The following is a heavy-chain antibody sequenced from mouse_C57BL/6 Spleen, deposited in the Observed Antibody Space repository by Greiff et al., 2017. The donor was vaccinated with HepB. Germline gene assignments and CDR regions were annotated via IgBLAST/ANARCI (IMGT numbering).Heavy chain of an antibody. J-gene: IGHJ4*01. CDR1: GYTFTDYE. V-gene: IGHV1-15*01. D-gene: IGHD2-5*01. CDR2: IDPETGGT. Sequence: QVHVKQSGAELVRPGASVTLSCKASGYTFTDYEMHWVKQTPVHGLEWIGAIDPETGGTAYNQKFKGKAILTADKSSSTAYLELRSLTSEDSAGYYFTRCHSNYVGYAMDYWGQGTSVTVSS. CDR3: TRCHSNYVGYAMDY.